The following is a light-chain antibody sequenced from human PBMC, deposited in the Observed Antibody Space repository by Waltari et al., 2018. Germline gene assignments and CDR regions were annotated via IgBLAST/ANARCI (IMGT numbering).Light chain of an antibody. CDR1: SGSLGSSY. CDR3: QSYDNDNVV. Sequence: NFILTQTHSVSESPGKTVTISCTRSSGSLGSSYLHWYQQRPGSAPTTVIYEDYQRPSGVPERFSGSIDSSSNSAYVTISGLKPEDEADYYCQSYDNDNVVFGGGTRLTVL. V-gene: IGLV6-57*03. J-gene: IGLJ3*02. CDR2: EDY.